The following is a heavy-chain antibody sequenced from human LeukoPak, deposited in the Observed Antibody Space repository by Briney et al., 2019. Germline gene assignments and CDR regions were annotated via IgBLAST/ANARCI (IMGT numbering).Heavy chain of an antibody. Sequence: GGSLRLSCAASGFTFSSYAMSWVRQAPGKWLEWVSSITSSGAATYYADSVKGRFTISRDNSDNTLYLQMNSLRAEDTAVYYCAKDRPNYYGSNGHYYKLNGDCWGQGTLVTVSS. V-gene: IGHV3-23*01. CDR2: ITSSGAAT. CDR3: AKDRPNYYGSNGHYYKLNGDC. CDR1: GFTFSSYA. J-gene: IGHJ4*02. D-gene: IGHD3-22*01.